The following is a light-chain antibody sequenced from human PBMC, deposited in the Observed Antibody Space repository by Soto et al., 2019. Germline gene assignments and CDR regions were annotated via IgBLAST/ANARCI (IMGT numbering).Light chain of an antibody. V-gene: IGLV2-23*02. Sequence: QSALTQPASVSGSPGQSITISCTGTSGDIGSYYLVSWYQQHPGKAPRLIIHDVTKRPSGVSDRFSGSKSGNTASLTISGLQTEDEADYSCCSYAGSSIWVFGGGTKLTVL. CDR1: SGDIGSYYL. CDR3: CSYAGSSIWV. J-gene: IGLJ3*02. CDR2: DVT.